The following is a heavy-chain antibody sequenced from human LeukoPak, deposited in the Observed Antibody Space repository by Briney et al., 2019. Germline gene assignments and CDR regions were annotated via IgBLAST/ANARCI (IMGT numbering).Heavy chain of an antibody. Sequence: PGGSLRLSCVGAGFPFSDFHMSWMRQAPGKGLEWVSYITSGGGFKYYADSVKGRFSISRDDSKNSVFLQMNSLRVEDTAVYYCARVRPGSCGSYYRTSWGQGTLVTVSS. V-gene: IGHV3-11*04. J-gene: IGHJ4*02. CDR3: ARVRPGSCGSYYRTS. CDR2: ITSGGGFK. D-gene: IGHD3-10*01. CDR1: GFPFSDFH.